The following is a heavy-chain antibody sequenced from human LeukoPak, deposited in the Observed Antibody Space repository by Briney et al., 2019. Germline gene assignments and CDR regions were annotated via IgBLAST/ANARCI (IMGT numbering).Heavy chain of an antibody. CDR2: ISGGGGST. CDR3: AENPYYDFWSGYSNWFDP. CDR1: GFTFSNYA. J-gene: IGHJ5*02. V-gene: IGHV3-23*01. Sequence: GGSLRLSCAASGFTFSNYAMNWVRQAPGKGLEWVTGISGGGGSTYYADSVKGRFTISRDNSKNTLDLQMNSLRAEDTAVYYCAENPYYDFWSGYSNWFDPWGQGALVTVSS. D-gene: IGHD3-3*01.